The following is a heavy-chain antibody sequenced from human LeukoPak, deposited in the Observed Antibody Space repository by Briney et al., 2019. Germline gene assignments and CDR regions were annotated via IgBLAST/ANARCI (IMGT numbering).Heavy chain of an antibody. Sequence: PGRSLRLSCAASGFTFSNYPIHWVRQAPGKGLEWVAVTSYDGRKKYYADSVKGRFTISRDNSKNTLYLQMNSLRAEDTAVYYCAKEADDTDDYFDYWGQGTLVTVSS. CDR1: GFTFSNYP. V-gene: IGHV3-30*04. CDR3: AKEADDTDDYFDY. D-gene: IGHD5-18*01. J-gene: IGHJ4*02. CDR2: TSYDGRKK.